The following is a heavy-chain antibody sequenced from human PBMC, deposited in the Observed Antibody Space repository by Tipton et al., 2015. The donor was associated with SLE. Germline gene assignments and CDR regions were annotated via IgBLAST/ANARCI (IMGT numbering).Heavy chain of an antibody. CDR3: AREVVPGYYFDL. CDR2: IYIAGTT. V-gene: IGHV3-53*04. J-gene: IGHJ4*02. D-gene: IGHD3-10*01. CDR1: GFSVKSHY. Sequence: GSLRLSCAASGFSVKSHYMTWVRQAPGKGLEWVSVIYIAGTTFYADSVKGRFTISRHISNNTLFLQMNSLRPEDTAVYFCAREVVPGYYFDLWGQGTLVTVSS.